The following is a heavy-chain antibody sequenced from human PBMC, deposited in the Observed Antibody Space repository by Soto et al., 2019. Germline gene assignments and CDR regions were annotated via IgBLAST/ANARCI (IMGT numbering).Heavy chain of an antibody. CDR3: AGGRDYDY. V-gene: IGHV4-4*02. CDR1: GGSITTSVL. Sequence: KTSETLSLTCDVSGGSITTSVLWTCVRQFPGRGLEWIGEIAHDGHTNYNPSLSGRVTMSVDLSNSQFSLNVASVNAADTAVYFCAGGRDYDYWGQGTLVTVSS. J-gene: IGHJ4*02. CDR2: IAHDGHT. D-gene: IGHD1-26*01.